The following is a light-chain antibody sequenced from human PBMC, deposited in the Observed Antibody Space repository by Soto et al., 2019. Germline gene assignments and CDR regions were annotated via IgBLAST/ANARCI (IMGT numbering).Light chain of an antibody. CDR2: YAS. Sequence: EVMMTQFPDTASVTAGDTVTLSCGASQSVRTNLAWYQPRPGQAPRLLIHYASTRASDIPARFSGSGSGTNFTLAISSLQSEDFAVYYCQQYAYWPETFGQGTKVDIK. CDR1: QSVRTN. CDR3: QQYAYWPET. V-gene: IGKV3D-15*01. J-gene: IGKJ1*01.